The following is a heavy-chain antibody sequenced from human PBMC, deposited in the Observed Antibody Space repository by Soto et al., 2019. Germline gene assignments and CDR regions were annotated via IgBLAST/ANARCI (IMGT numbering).Heavy chain of an antibody. Sequence: SLKVAWKGSGLGFTRYAVEWVRQARGQRLEWIGWIVVGSGNTNYAQKFQERVTITRDVSTSTAYMELSSLRSEDTAVYYCAADRGGQLFDYWGQGTLVTVSS. CDR2: IVVGSGNT. J-gene: IGHJ4*02. V-gene: IGHV1-58*01. D-gene: IGHD3-10*01. CDR3: AADRGGQLFDY. CDR1: GLGFTRYA.